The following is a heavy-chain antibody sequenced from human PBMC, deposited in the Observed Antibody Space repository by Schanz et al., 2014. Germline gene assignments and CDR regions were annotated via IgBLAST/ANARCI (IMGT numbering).Heavy chain of an antibody. CDR3: ASSGAGYSSSWDFDY. CDR1: GGTFSSDT. D-gene: IGHD6-13*01. V-gene: IGHV1-69*02. Sequence: QVHLVQSGAEVKKPGSSVKVSCKASGGTFSSDTFSWVRQAPGQGLEWMGRIVPIAGITNYAQRFQGRVTITADKSSDTAYMELSSLRSEDTAVYYCASSGAGYSSSWDFDYWRQGTLVTVSS. J-gene: IGHJ4*02. CDR2: IVPIAGIT.